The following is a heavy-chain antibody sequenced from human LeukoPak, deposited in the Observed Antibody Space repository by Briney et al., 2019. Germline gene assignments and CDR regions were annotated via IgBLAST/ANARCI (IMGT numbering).Heavy chain of an antibody. V-gene: IGHV1-69*04. J-gene: IGHJ6*02. CDR2: IIPIFGIA. D-gene: IGHD3-3*01. Sequence: SVKVSSKASGGTFSSYAISWVRQAPGQGLEWMGRIIPIFGIANYAQKFQGRVTITADKSTSTAYMELSSLRSEDTAVYYCATEGSTISYGMDVWGQGTTVTVSS. CDR1: GGTFSSYA. CDR3: ATEGSTISYGMDV.